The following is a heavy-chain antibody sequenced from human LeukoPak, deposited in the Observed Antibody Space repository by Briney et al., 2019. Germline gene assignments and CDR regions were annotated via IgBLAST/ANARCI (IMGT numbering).Heavy chain of an antibody. D-gene: IGHD6-25*01. V-gene: IGHV4-59*01. J-gene: IGHJ5*02. CDR2: IYYSGST. CDR3: ARVGRLNWFDP. Sequence: SETLSLTCTVSGGSISSYYWSWIRQPPGKGLEWIGYIYYSGSTNYNPSLKSRVTISVDTSKNQFSLKLSSVTAADTAVYYCARVGRLNWFDPWGQGTLATVSS. CDR1: GGSISSYY.